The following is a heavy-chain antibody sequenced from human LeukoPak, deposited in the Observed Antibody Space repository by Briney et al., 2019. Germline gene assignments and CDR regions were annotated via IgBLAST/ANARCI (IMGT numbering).Heavy chain of an antibody. V-gene: IGHV4-4*02. CDR2: IYHSGAT. CDR1: GGSISSSNW. J-gene: IGHJ4*02. CDR3: ASSLKPFLYYYGSGRDPYPYYFDY. Sequence: PSETLSLTCAVSGGSISSSNWWSWVRQPPGKGLEWIGEIYHSGATYYNPSLKSRVTISVDTSKNQFSLKLSSVTAADTAVYYCASSLKPFLYYYGSGRDPYPYYFDYWGQGTLVTVSS. D-gene: IGHD3-10*01.